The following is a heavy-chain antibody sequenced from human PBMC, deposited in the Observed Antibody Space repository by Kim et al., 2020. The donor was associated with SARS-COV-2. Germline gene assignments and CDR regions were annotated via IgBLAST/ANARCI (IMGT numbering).Heavy chain of an antibody. Sequence: SETLSLTCTVSGGSISSYYWSWIRQPPGKGLEWIGYIYYSGSTNYNPSLKSRVTISVDTSKNQFSLKLSSVTAADTAVYYCARLSSSWYFGIAVAGAFDYWGQGTLVTLSS. V-gene: IGHV4-59*08. CDR1: GGSISSYY. D-gene: IGHD6-13*01. J-gene: IGHJ4*02. CDR2: IYYSGST. CDR3: ARLSSSWYFGIAVAGAFDY.